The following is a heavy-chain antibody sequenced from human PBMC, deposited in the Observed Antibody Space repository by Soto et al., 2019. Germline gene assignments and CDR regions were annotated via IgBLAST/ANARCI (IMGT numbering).Heavy chain of an antibody. CDR3: AKDWRYSSSWYYFDY. D-gene: IGHD6-13*01. J-gene: IGHJ4*02. CDR1: GFTFSSYA. V-gene: IGHV3-23*01. CDR2: ISGSGGST. Sequence: GESLKISCAASGFTFSSYAMSWVRQAPRKGLEWVSAISGSGGSTYYADSVKGRFTISRDNSKNTLYLQMNSLRAEDTAVYYWAKDWRYSSSWYYFDYWGQGALGTVSS.